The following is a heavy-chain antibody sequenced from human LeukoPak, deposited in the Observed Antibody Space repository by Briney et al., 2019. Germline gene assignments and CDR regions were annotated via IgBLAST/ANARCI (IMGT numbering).Heavy chain of an antibody. CDR2: INYYGKT. D-gene: IGHD3-16*01. CDR3: GRSAGFVHFDH. V-gene: IGHV4-39*07. J-gene: IGHJ4*02. CDR1: GNSISSSSYY. Sequence: SSETLSLTCTVSGNSISSSSYYWVWIRQPPGKGLEWIGSINYYGKTYYNPSVKSRFTISVDTSKNQFSLMVRSVTAADTAVYYCGRSAGFVHFDHWGQGTLVTVTS.